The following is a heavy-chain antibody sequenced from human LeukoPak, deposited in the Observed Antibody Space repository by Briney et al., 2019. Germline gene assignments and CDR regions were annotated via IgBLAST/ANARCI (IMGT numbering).Heavy chain of an antibody. CDR2: ISGSGVST. V-gene: IGHV3-23*01. Sequence: GSLRLSRAASGFTFSTYGMSWVRQAPGKGLEWVSAISGSGVSTYYADSVKGRFTISRDNSKNTLYLQMNSLRAEDTAVYYCAKGVGYCSGGNCQQFDYWGQGTLVTVSS. CDR3: AKGVGYCSGGNCQQFDY. D-gene: IGHD2-15*01. CDR1: GFTFSTYG. J-gene: IGHJ4*02.